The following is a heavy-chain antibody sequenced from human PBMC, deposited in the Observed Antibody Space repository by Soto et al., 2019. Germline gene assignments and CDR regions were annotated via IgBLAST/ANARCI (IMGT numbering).Heavy chain of an antibody. Sequence: SETLSLTCAVYGGSFSGYYWSWIRQPPVNGLEWIGEINHSGGTNYNPSLKSRVAISVDTSKNQFSLKLSSVTAADTAVFYCARLRWEQPWVFDYWGQGTLVTVSS. CDR2: INHSGGT. V-gene: IGHV4-34*01. CDR3: ARLRWEQPWVFDY. J-gene: IGHJ4*02. D-gene: IGHD1-26*01. CDR1: GGSFSGYY.